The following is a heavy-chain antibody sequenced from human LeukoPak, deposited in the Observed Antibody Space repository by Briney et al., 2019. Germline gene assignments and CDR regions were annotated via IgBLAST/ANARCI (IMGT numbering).Heavy chain of an antibody. Sequence: SETLSLTCTVSGGSISSGSYYWSWIRQPAGKGLEWIGRIYTSGSTNYNPSLKSRVTISVDTSKNQFSLKLSSVTAADTAVYYCARHSSSGWLPYWYFDLWGRGTLVTVSS. CDR1: GGSISSGSYY. CDR3: ARHSSSGWLPYWYFDL. D-gene: IGHD1-26*01. V-gene: IGHV4-61*02. CDR2: IYTSGST. J-gene: IGHJ2*01.